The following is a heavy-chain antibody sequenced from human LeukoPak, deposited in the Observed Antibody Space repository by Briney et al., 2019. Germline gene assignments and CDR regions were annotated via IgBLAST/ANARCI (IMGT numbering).Heavy chain of an antibody. CDR1: GFTFSSYW. Sequence: GGSLRLSCAASGFTFSSYWMHWVRQAQGTGLVWVSSVKSGGTATNYADSVKGRFTISRDNAKNTLYLQMNSLRVEDTAVYYCVRKFATGDWGQGALVTVSS. J-gene: IGHJ4*02. V-gene: IGHV3-74*01. D-gene: IGHD1-14*01. CDR2: VKSGGTAT. CDR3: VRKFATGD.